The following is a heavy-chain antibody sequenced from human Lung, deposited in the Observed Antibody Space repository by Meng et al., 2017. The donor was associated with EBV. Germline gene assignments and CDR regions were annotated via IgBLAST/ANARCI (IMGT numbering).Heavy chain of an antibody. J-gene: IGHJ4*02. Sequence: QVQLQHWASGLLKPSEPLSLTCGFSGRSFSSSYWSWIRQPPGKGLEWIGQINYSGITNYNPSLKSRVTISVDTSKNQFSLSLNSVTAADTAVYYCARVTLWFGELEYWGQGTLVTVSS. CDR2: INYSGIT. CDR3: ARVTLWFGELEY. D-gene: IGHD3-10*01. CDR1: GRSFSSSY. V-gene: IGHV4-34*01.